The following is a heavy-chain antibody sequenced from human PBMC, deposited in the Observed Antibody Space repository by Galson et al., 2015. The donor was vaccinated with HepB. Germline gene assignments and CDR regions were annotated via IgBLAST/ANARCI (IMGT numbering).Heavy chain of an antibody. D-gene: IGHD3-16*01. CDR1: TFIFSTYS. V-gene: IGHV3-30*01. J-gene: IGHJ4*02. CDR2: ISNDGRKK. Sequence: SLRLSCAASTFIFSTYSMHWVRQAPGKGLECVAVISNDGRKKFYADSVRGRFTISRDNSGNTLHLQMNSLRDEDTALYYCARENWGSIDFWGQGTRVTVSS. CDR3: ARENWGSIDF.